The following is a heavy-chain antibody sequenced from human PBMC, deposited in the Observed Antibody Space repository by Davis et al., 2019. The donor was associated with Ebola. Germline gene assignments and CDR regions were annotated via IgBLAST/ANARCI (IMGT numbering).Heavy chain of an antibody. J-gene: IGHJ4*02. CDR3: ASFGINWLLSY. CDR1: GFAFSNHW. CDR2: INEDGSFT. Sequence: PGGSLRLSCAASGFAFSNHWVHWVRQVPGKGLVWVSRINEDGSFTGYADSVKGRFTISRDNAKNTLYLQMNSLRVEDTAVYYCASFGINWLLSYWGQGTLVTVSS. D-gene: IGHD3-22*01. V-gene: IGHV3-74*01.